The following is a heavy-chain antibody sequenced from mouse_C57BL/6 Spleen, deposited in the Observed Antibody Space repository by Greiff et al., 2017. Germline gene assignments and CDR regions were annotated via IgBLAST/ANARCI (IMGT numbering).Heavy chain of an antibody. CDR3: ARHGKTGNWYIDG. J-gene: IGHJ1*03. V-gene: IGHV5-6*02. D-gene: IGHD4-1*01. CDR1: GFTFSSYG. CDR2: ISSGGSYT. Sequence: EVKLVESGGDLVKPGGSLKLSCAASGFTFSSYGMSWVRQTPDKRLEWVATISSGGSYTYYPDSVKGRFTISRDHAKNTLDLQMCSRTSEDTAMKYWARHGKTGNWYIDGWDTGTTVSGAS.